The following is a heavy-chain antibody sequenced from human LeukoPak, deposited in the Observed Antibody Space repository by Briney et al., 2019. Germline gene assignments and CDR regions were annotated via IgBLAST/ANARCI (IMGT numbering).Heavy chain of an antibody. V-gene: IGHV3-74*01. J-gene: IGHJ6*03. Sequence: GGSLRLSCAASGFTFSSYWMHWVRQAPGKGLVWVSRINSDGSSTSYADSVKGRFTISRDNAKNTLYLQMNSLRAEDTAVYYCAKEMGYSFYYVDVWGKGTTVTVSS. D-gene: IGHD6-13*01. CDR1: GFTFSSYW. CDR2: INSDGSST. CDR3: AKEMGYSFYYVDV.